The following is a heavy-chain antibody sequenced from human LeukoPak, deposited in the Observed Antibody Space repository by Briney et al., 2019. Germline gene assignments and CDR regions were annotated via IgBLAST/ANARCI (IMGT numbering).Heavy chain of an antibody. D-gene: IGHD1-7*01. CDR2: VSASGNT. CDR1: GGSISTNS. Sequence: PSETLSLTCTVSGGSISTNSWTWIRQPAGRGLEWTGRVSASGNTRYNPSLESRVTMSVDTSKNQFSLSLTSVTAADTGVYFCATGLAGNYDFNCFDPWGQGTLVTVSS. CDR3: ATGLAGNYDFNCFDP. V-gene: IGHV4-4*07. J-gene: IGHJ5*02.